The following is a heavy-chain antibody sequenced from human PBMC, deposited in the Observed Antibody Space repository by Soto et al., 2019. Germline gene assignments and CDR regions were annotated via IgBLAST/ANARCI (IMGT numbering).Heavy chain of an antibody. CDR1: GGSISSYY. CDR2: IYYSGST. J-gene: IGHJ6*02. V-gene: IGHV4-59*01. D-gene: IGHD4-17*01. Sequence: QVQLQESGPGLVKPSETLSLTCTVSGGSISSYYWSWIRQPPGKGLEWIGYIYYSGSTNYNPSLKSRVTISVDTSKNQFSLKLSSVTAADTAVYYCARGPFDYGDYLHYCYGMDVWGQGTTVTVSS. CDR3: ARGPFDYGDYLHYCYGMDV.